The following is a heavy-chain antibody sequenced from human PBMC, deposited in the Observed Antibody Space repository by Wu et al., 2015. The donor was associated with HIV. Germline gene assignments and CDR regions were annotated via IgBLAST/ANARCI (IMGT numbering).Heavy chain of an antibody. D-gene: IGHD2-2*01. V-gene: IGHV1-18*01. J-gene: IGHJ4*02. CDR1: AYSFNIYY. CDR3: ARVGCSSISCWYYFDY. CDR2: ISTYNGNR. Sequence: QVELVQSGAEVKKPGASVKVSCKARAYSFNIYYVHWVRQAPGQGLEWMGWISTYNGNRNYVQKFQGRVTMTTDTSTNTAYMELRGLRSDDTAIYYCARVGCSSISCWYYFDYWGQGTLVTVSS.